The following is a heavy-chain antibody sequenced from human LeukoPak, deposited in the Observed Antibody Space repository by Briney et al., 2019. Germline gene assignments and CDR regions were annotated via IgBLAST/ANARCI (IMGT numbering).Heavy chain of an antibody. J-gene: IGHJ4*02. V-gene: IGHV3-23*01. Sequence: GGSLRLSCATSGFTFTTYVLNWVRQAPGEGLEWVSLLSGSGGSTYYADSVKGRFTISRDNSKNTLYLQMNSLRAEDTAVYYCAKAWLEQGGMFDYWGQGTPVTVSS. D-gene: IGHD1/OR15-1a*01. CDR1: GFTFTTYV. CDR2: LSGSGGST. CDR3: AKAWLEQGGMFDY.